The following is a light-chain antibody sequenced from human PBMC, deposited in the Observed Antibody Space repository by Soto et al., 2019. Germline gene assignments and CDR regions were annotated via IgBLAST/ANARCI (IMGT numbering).Light chain of an antibody. CDR2: DAS. V-gene: IGKV3-11*01. CDR3: LQYNNWPPWT. CDR1: QSVSRY. Sequence: EIVLTQSPATLSLSPGERATLSCMASQSVSRYLAWYQQKPGQAPRLLIYDASNRATGIPARFSGSGSGTEFTLTISSLQSEDFAVYYCLQYNNWPPWTFGQGTKVDIK. J-gene: IGKJ1*01.